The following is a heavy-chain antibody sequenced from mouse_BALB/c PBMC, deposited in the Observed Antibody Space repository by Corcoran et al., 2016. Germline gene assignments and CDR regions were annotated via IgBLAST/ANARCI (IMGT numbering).Heavy chain of an antibody. CDR3: ARDDDGYYRIAY. V-gene: IGHV9-3-1*01. Sequence: QIQLVQSGPELKKHGETVKNSCKESVYNISNYGMKWVKQDTGKGLKWMGWINTYTGEQTYADDFKVRFAFSLETSASTAYLQINNLQNEDTATYFCARDDDGYYRIAYWGQGTLVTVSA. CDR2: INTYTGEQ. CDR1: VYNISNYG. D-gene: IGHD2-3*01. J-gene: IGHJ3*01.